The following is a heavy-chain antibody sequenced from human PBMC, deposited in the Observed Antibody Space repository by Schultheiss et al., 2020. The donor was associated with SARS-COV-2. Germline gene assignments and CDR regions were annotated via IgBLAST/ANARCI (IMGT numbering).Heavy chain of an antibody. D-gene: IGHD2-15*01. CDR1: GYSFTSYW. CDR2: IDPSDSYT. V-gene: IGHV5-10-1*01. J-gene: IGHJ4*02. CDR3: ARHSVGYCSGGSCYSDPFDY. Sequence: GESLKISCKGSGYSFTSYWIGWVRQMPGKGLEWMGRIDPSDSYTNYSPSFQGHVTISADKSISTAYLQWSSLKASDTAMYYCARHSVGYCSGGSCYSDPFDYWGQGTLVTVSS.